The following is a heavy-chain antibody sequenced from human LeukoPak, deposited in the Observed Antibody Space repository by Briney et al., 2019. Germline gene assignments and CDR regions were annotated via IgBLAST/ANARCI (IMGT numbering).Heavy chain of an antibody. CDR2: IKQDGSEK. V-gene: IGHV3-7*01. D-gene: IGHD3-9*01. Sequence: GGSLRLSCAASGFTFSSYWMSWVRQAPGKGVEWVANIKQDGSEKYYVDSVKGRFTISRDNAKNSLYLQMNSLRAEDTAVYYCARDSGETYYDILTGYQYWGQGTLVTVSS. J-gene: IGHJ4*02. CDR3: ARDSGETYYDILTGYQY. CDR1: GFTFSSYW.